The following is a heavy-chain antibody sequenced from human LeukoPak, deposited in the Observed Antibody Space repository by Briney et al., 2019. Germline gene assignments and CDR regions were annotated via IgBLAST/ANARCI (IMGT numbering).Heavy chain of an antibody. D-gene: IGHD3-3*01. Sequence: PSETLSLTCTVSGGSIRSSSYYWVWVRQPPGKGLEWIGTIYYSGSTYYNPSLKTRVTISVDTSKNQFSLNLSSVTAAAAAVYYCARSSGVVIHNWFDPWGQGILVTVSS. CDR2: IYYSGST. V-gene: IGHV4-39*01. CDR3: ARSSGVVIHNWFDP. J-gene: IGHJ5*02. CDR1: GGSIRSSSYY.